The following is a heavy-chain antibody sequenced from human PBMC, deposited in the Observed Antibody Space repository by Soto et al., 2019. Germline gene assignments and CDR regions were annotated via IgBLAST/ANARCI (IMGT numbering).Heavy chain of an antibody. V-gene: IGHV4-30-2*01. J-gene: IGHJ4*02. D-gene: IGHD3-3*01. Sequence: SETLSLTCAVSGGSISSGGYSWSWIRQPPGKGLEWIGYIYHSGSTYYNPSLKSRVTISVDRSKNQFSLKLSSVTAADTAVYYCARGSYDFWSGYFDYWGQGTLVTVSS. CDR3: ARGSYDFWSGYFDY. CDR2: IYHSGST. CDR1: GGSISSGGYS.